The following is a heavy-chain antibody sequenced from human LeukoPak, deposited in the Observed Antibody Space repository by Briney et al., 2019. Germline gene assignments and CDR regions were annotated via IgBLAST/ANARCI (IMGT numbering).Heavy chain of an antibody. Sequence: PSETLSLTCTVSGGSISSGSYYWSWIRQPAGKGLEWIGRIYTSGSTNYNPSLKSRVTMSVDTSKNQFSLKLSSVTAADTAVYYCARDYYDSSGSTLYYFDYWGQGTLVTVSS. CDR3: ARDYYDSSGSTLYYFDY. D-gene: IGHD3-22*01. V-gene: IGHV4-61*02. CDR1: GGSISSGSYY. J-gene: IGHJ4*02. CDR2: IYTSGST.